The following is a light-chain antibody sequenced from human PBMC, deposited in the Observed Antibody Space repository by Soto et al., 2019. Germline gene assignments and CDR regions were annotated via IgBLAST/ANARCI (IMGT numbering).Light chain of an antibody. J-gene: IGKJ1*01. CDR3: QQYNNWPRT. CDR2: GAS. Sequence: EIVMTHSPASLSVSPSEGVSLXCRASQSVSSNLAWYQQKPGQAPRLLIYGASTRATGIPARFSGSGSGTEFTLTISSLQSEDFAVYYCQQYNNWPRTFGQGTKVDTK. CDR1: QSVSSN. V-gene: IGKV3-15*01.